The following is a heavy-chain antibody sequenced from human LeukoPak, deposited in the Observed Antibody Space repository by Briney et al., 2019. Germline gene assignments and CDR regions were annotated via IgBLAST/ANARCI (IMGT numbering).Heavy chain of an antibody. J-gene: IGHJ4*02. CDR3: ARAGGGYCSSTSCYGIDY. V-gene: IGHV1-2*02. CDR1: GYTFTGYY. CDR2: INPNSGGT. Sequence: ASVKVSCKASGYTFTGYYMHWVRQAPGQGLEWMGWINPNSGGTNYAQKFQGRVTMTRDTSISTAYMELSRLRSGDAAVYYCARAGGGYCSSTSCYGIDYWGQETLVTVSS. D-gene: IGHD2-2*01.